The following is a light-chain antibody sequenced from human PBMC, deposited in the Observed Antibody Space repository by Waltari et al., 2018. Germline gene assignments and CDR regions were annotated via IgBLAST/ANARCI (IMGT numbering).Light chain of an antibody. Sequence: QSVLTQPPSVSGAPGQRVTISCTGSSSNIGAGYDVHWSQQLPGTAPKLHIYGNSNRPSGVPDRFSGSKSGTSASLAITGLQAEDEADYYCQSYDSSLSGWGVFGGGTKLTVL. J-gene: IGLJ2*01. CDR2: GNS. CDR1: SSNIGAGYD. V-gene: IGLV1-40*01. CDR3: QSYDSSLSGWGV.